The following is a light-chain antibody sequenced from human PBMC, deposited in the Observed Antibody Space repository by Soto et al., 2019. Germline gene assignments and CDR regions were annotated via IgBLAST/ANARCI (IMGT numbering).Light chain of an antibody. V-gene: IGLV1-44*01. CDR1: SSNIGTNT. CDR2: RDN. CDR3: SAWDDSLNAVL. Sequence: QLVLTQPPSASGTPGQRVTISCSGGSSNIGTNTVNWYQQLPGTAPQLLIYRDNHRTSGVPDRFSGSKSGTAASLAISGLQSEDEADYYCSAWDDSLNAVLFGGGTKLTVL. J-gene: IGLJ3*02.